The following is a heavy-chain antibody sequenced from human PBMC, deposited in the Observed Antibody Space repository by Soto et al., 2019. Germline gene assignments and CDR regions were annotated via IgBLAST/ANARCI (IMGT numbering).Heavy chain of an antibody. D-gene: IGHD3-22*01. CDR3: ATDYYDSSGYYHDFDY. J-gene: IGHJ4*02. CDR1: GFTFSSYA. Sequence: QVQLVESGGGVVQPGRSLRLSCAASGFTFSSYAMHWVRQAPGKGLEWVAVISYDGSNKYYADSVKGRFTISRDNSKNPLYLQMNSLRAEDTAVYYCATDYYDSSGYYHDFDYWGQGTLVTVSS. CDR2: ISYDGSNK. V-gene: IGHV3-30-3*01.